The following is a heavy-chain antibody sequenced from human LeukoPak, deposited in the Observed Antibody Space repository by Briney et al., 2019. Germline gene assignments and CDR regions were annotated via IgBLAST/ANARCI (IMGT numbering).Heavy chain of an antibody. V-gene: IGHV4-4*08. CDR1: GGSTSSYY. CDR3: ARASYSYDISGWVPFDY. Sequence: SETLSLTCTVSGGSTSSYYWSWIRQPPGKGLEWIGRIYTSGSTNYNPSLKSRVTISGDTSKNQFSLRLSSVTAADTAVYYCARASYSYDISGWVPFDYWGQGTLVTVSS. J-gene: IGHJ4*02. D-gene: IGHD3-22*01. CDR2: IYTSGST.